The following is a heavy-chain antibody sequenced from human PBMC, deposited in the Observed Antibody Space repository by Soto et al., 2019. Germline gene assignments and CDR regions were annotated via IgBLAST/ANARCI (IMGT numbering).Heavy chain of an antibody. D-gene: IGHD1-26*01. CDR2: IYYSGST. CDR1: GGSISSYY. J-gene: IGHJ3*02. CDR3: AKSLGATTAFDI. Sequence: SETLSLTCTVSGGSISSYYWSWIRQPPGKGLEWIGYIYYSGSTNYNPSLKSRVTISVDTSKNQFSLYLQMNSLRAEDTALYYCAKSLGATTAFDIWGQGTMVTVSS. V-gene: IGHV4-59*01.